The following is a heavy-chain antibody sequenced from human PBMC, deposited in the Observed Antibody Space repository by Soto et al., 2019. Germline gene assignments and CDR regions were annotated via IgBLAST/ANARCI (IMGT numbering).Heavy chain of an antibody. Sequence: EVQLVESGGGLVQPGGSLRLSCAASGFTFSSYDMNWVRQAPGKGLEWVSYISTSGNTIHYADSVKGRFTISRDNAKNSLYLQMNSLRAEDTAVYYCARDIDYDDSSGYQDYWGQGALVTVAS. CDR1: GFTFSSYD. D-gene: IGHD3-22*01. CDR2: ISTSGNTI. J-gene: IGHJ4*02. V-gene: IGHV3-48*03. CDR3: ARDIDYDDSSGYQDY.